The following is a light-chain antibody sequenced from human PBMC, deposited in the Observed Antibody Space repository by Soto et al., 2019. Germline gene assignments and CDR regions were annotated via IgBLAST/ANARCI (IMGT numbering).Light chain of an antibody. Sequence: DIQMTQSPSSLSASVGDKVTITCRSSQIINNYLNWYQQKPGKAPTLLIYSASSLQVGVAARFSGSGSGTDFTLTISSLQPEDFATYHCQQSYSSPYTFGQGT. CDR2: SAS. V-gene: IGKV1-39*01. CDR3: QQSYSSPYT. J-gene: IGKJ2*01. CDR1: QIINNY.